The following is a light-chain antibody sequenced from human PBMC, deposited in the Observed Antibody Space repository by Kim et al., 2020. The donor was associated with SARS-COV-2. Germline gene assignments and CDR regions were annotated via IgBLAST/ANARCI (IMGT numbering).Light chain of an antibody. Sequence: NFMLTQPHSVSESPGKTVTISCTRSSGSIASNSVQWYQQRPGSAPTTVIYEDNQRPSGVPDRFSGSIDSSSNSASLTISGLKTEDEADYYCQSYDSSINWVFGGGTQLTVL. V-gene: IGLV6-57*04. J-gene: IGLJ3*02. CDR3: QSYDSSINWV. CDR1: SGSIASNS. CDR2: EDN.